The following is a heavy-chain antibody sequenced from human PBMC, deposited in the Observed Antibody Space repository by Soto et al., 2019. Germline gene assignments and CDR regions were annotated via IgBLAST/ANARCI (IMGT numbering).Heavy chain of an antibody. J-gene: IGHJ4*02. CDR2: ISPYNSNT. D-gene: IGHD2-8*01. CDR3: ARTGGDCTQGVCYDY. V-gene: IGHV1-18*01. Sequence: QVQLVQSEAEVREPGASVKVSCKASGYIFINYGISWMRQAPGQGLEWMGWISPYNSNTHYAQSLLGRVNVTRDPSTGTAYMELSSLRSDDTAVYYCARTGGDCTQGVCYDYWGQGTLVTVSS. CDR1: GYIFINYG.